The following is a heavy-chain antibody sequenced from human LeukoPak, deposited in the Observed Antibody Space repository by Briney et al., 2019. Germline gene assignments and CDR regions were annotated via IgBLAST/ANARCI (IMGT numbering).Heavy chain of an antibody. J-gene: IGHJ6*04. CDR3: ARVPSPDYSSESFRLDV. CDR1: GFSFSGYD. D-gene: IGHD3-10*01. V-gene: IGHV3-48*03. Sequence: GGSLRLSCSASGFSFSGYDMNWVRQAPGRGLEWLSCIGRSGGPTYYADSVRGRFIISRDNAKKSLYLQMNNLRADDTAVYYCARVPSPDYSSESFRLDVWDKGTTVTISS. CDR2: IGRSGGPT.